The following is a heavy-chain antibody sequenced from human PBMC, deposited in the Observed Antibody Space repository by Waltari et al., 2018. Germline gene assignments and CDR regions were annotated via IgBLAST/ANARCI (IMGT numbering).Heavy chain of an antibody. Sequence: QVQLQESGPGLVKPSETLSLTCTVSGGSISSHYWSWIRQPPGKGLEWIGYIYYSGSTNYNPSLKSRVTISVDTSKNQFSLKLSSVTAADTAVYYCASGGDDYIWGIYRYPRLPDYWGQGTLVTVSS. CDR1: GGSISSHY. D-gene: IGHD3-16*02. CDR2: IYYSGST. J-gene: IGHJ4*02. V-gene: IGHV4-59*11. CDR3: ASGGDDYIWGIYRYPRLPDY.